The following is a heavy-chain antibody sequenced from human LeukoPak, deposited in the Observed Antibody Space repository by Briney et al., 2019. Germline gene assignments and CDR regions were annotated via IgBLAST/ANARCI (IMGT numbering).Heavy chain of an antibody. D-gene: IGHD4-23*01. Sequence: GGSLRLSCAASGFTFSSYNMSWVRQAPGKGLEWVSSISSSSSYIYYADSLKGRFTISRDNAKNSLYLQMNSLRAEDTAVYYCARPVVGGQEYWGQGTLVTVSS. V-gene: IGHV3-21*01. CDR3: ARPVVGGQEY. J-gene: IGHJ4*02. CDR2: ISSSSSYI. CDR1: GFTFSSYN.